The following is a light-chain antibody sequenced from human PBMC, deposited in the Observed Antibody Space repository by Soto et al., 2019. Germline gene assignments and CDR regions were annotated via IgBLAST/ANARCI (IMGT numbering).Light chain of an antibody. CDR1: SSNIGAGYD. CDR2: GDT. V-gene: IGLV1-40*01. J-gene: IGLJ3*02. Sequence: QSVLTQPPSVSGAPGQRVTISCTGSSSNIGAGYDVHWYQHLPETAPKLLIYGDTNRPSGVPDRISGSKSGTSASLAITGLRAEDEDDYYCQSYDTSLNVWVFGGGTKLTVL. CDR3: QSYDTSLNVWV.